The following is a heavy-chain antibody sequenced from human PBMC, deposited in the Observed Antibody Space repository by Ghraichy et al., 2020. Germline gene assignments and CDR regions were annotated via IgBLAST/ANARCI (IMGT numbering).Heavy chain of an antibody. D-gene: IGHD2/OR15-2a*01. CDR1: GFTFDDYA. V-gene: IGHV3-43D*03. J-gene: IGHJ4*02. CDR2: ISWDGGST. Sequence: GESLNISCAASGFTFDDYAMHWVRQAPGKGLEWVSLISWDGGSTYYADSVKGRFTISRDNSKNSLYLQMNSLRAEDTALYYCAKPSGPFEYYFDYWGQGTLVTVSS. CDR3: AKPSGPFEYYFDY.